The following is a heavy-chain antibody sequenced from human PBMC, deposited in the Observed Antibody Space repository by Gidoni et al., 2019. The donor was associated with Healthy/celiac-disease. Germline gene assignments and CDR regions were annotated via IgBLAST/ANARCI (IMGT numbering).Heavy chain of an antibody. CDR2: ISGSGGST. CDR1: GFTFSSYA. Sequence: EVQLLESGGGLVQPGGSLRLSCAASGFTFSSYAMSWVRQAPGKGLEWVSAISGSGGSTYYADAVKGRFTISTDNSKNTLYLQMNSLRAEDTAVYYCAKDRAGEDYFDYWGQGTLVTVSS. CDR3: AKDRAGEDYFDY. D-gene: IGHD3-10*01. V-gene: IGHV3-23*01. J-gene: IGHJ4*02.